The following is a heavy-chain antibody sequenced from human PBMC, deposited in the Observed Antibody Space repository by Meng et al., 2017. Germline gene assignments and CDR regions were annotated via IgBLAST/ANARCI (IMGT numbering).Heavy chain of an antibody. CDR1: GFTFSSYA. Sequence: GQGVGCRGGVVQPGSALRLSGSASGFTFSSYAMHWFRQAPGKGLEWVAVISYDGSNKDYADSVKGRFTISRDNSKNTRYLQMNSLRAEDTAVYYCASMGYWGQGTLVTVSS. J-gene: IGHJ4*02. V-gene: IGHV3-30*01. CDR2: ISYDGSNK. CDR3: ASMGY. D-gene: IGHD3-10*01.